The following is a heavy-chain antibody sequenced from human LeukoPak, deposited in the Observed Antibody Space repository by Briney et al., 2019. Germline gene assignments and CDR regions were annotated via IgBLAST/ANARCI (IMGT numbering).Heavy chain of an antibody. J-gene: IGHJ4*02. V-gene: IGHV3-33*01. D-gene: IGHD2-8*01. CDR1: GFTFRTYG. CDR3: AGGPGSGVYASAFDY. CDR2: AWYDGNRK. Sequence: GGSLRPSCAASGFTFRTYGINWVRQAPGKGLEWVSTAWYDGNRKDYGDSVKGRFTVSRDNSKDTVYLQMSSLGVEDTAVYYCAGGPGSGVYASAFDYWGQGTLVTVSS.